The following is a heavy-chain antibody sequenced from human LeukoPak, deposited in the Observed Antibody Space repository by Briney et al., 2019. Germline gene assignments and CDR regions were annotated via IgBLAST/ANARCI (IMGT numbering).Heavy chain of an antibody. D-gene: IGHD1-14*01. Sequence: GGSLRLSCAVSGFTFTNYEMNWVRQAPGKGLEWISFISISSKVIYYADSVKGRFTISRDNARNALYLQMNGLRVDDTAVYYCARDLPGGVTNDFWGQGTLVSVSS. CDR1: GFTFTNYE. CDR3: ARDLPGGVTNDF. CDR2: ISISSKVI. V-gene: IGHV3-48*04. J-gene: IGHJ4*02.